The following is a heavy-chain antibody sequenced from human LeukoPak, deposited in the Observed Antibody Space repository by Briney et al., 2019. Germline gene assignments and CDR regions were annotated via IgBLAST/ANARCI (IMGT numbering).Heavy chain of an antibody. CDR2: INPNSGGT. V-gene: IGHV1-2*04. J-gene: IGHJ3*02. D-gene: IGHD1-26*01. CDR3: ARLSGSYNDDAFDI. Sequence: ASVTVSCTASGYTFTGYYMHWVRQAPGQGLEWMGWINPNSGGTNYAQKFQGWVTMTRDTSISTAYMELSRLRSDDTAVYYCARLSGSYNDDAFDIWGQGTMVTVSS. CDR1: GYTFTGYY.